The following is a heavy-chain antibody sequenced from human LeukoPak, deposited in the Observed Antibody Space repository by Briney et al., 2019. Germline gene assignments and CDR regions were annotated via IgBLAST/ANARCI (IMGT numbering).Heavy chain of an antibody. CDR3: ASGSSVWNWFDP. CDR1: GYTFTSYG. J-gene: IGHJ5*02. V-gene: IGHV1-69*06. D-gene: IGHD3-10*01. Sequence: SVKVSCKASGYTFTSYGISWVRQAPGQGLEWMGGIIPIFGTANYAQKFQGRVTITADKSTSTAYMELSSLRSEDTAVYYCASGSSVWNWFDPWGQGTLVTVSS. CDR2: IIPIFGTA.